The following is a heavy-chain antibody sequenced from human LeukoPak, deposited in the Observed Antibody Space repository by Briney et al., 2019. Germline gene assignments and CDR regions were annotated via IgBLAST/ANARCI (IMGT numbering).Heavy chain of an antibody. CDR2: INSDGSST. D-gene: IGHD1-26*01. CDR3: ARYGSYSYFDY. V-gene: IGHV3-74*01. CDR1: GFTFSSYW. Sequence: GGSLRLSCAASGFTFSSYWMHWVRQAPGKGLVWVSRINSDGSSTRYADSVKGRFTISRDNAKNTLYLQMNSLRAEDTAVYYCARYGSYSYFDYWGQGTLVTVSS. J-gene: IGHJ4*02.